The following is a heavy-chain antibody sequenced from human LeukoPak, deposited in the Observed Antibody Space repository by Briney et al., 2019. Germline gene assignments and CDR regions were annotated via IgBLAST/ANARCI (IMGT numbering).Heavy chain of an antibody. J-gene: IGHJ5*02. CDR1: GGTFSSYA. CDR2: IIPIFGTA. Sequence: GASVKVSCKASGGTFSSYAISWVRQAPGQGLEWMGGIIPIFGTANYAQKFQGRVTITADESTSTAYMELSSLRSEDTAVYYCARDSSAPAVRGANWFDPWGQGTLVTVSS. D-gene: IGHD3-10*01. CDR3: ARDSSAPAVRGANWFDP. V-gene: IGHV1-69*13.